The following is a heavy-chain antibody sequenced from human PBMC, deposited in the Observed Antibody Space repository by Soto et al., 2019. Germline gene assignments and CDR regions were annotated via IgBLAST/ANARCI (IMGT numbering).Heavy chain of an antibody. Sequence: GGSLRLSCAASGFTFSSYSMNWVRQAPGKGLEWVSYISSSSSTIYYADSVKGRFTISRDNAKNSLYLQMNSLRAEDTAVYYCARDIAADDYWGQGTLVTVSS. CDR2: ISSSSSTI. V-gene: IGHV3-48*01. CDR1: GFTFSSYS. CDR3: ARDIAADDY. J-gene: IGHJ4*02. D-gene: IGHD6-13*01.